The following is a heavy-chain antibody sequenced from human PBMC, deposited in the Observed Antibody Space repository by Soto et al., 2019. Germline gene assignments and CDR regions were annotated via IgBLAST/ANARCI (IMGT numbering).Heavy chain of an antibody. D-gene: IGHD6-19*01. J-gene: IGHJ5*02. CDR2: IYYSGST. V-gene: IGHV4-59*08. CDR3: ARCSGWYFKGWFDP. CDR1: GGSISSYY. Sequence: SETLSLTCTVSGGSISSYYWSWIRQPPGKGLEWIGYIYYSGSTNYNPSLKSRVTISVDTSKNQLSLKLSSVTAADTAVYYCARCSGWYFKGWFDPWGQGTLVTVSS.